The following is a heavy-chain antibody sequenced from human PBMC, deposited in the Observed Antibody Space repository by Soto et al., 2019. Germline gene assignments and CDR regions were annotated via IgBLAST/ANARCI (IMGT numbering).Heavy chain of an antibody. J-gene: IGHJ4*02. V-gene: IGHV4-59*01. CDR3: APGTTFYYFDQ. D-gene: IGHD3-10*01. CDR2: IYYTGTT. CDR1: GGSISSYY. Sequence: QVQLQESGPGLVKPSETLSLTCTVSGGSISSYYWNWIRQPPGKGLEWIGYIYYTGTTNDNPSLRRRVTISVDTSKNQSSLRLTSVTAADTAVYYCAPGTTFYYFDQWGQGTLVTVSS.